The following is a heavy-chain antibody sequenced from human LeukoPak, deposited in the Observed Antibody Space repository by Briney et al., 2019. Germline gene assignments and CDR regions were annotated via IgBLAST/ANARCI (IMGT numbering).Heavy chain of an antibody. CDR2: TYVGGDT. CDR3: ARTARVFDC. D-gene: IGHD5-18*01. CDR1: DDSITSVY. Sequence: SETLSLTCTVSDDSITSVYWSWIRQPPGKGLEVIGYTYVGGDTNYNPFLKSRVTMSLDTSKHQVSLKMTSVTAADTAVYYCARTARVFDCWGPGILVTVSS. V-gene: IGHV4-4*09. J-gene: IGHJ4*02.